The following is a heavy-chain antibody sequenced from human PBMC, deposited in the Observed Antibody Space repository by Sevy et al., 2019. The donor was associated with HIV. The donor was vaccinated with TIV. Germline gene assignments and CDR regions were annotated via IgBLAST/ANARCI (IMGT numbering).Heavy chain of an antibody. Sequence: GGSLRLSCSAFGFTFQTFGMHWVRQAPGKGPEWLAVISYDGSSQNYADSVKGRFTISRDNFKNTLYLQMNSLTTEDTAVYYCARPRANYVDHYFFYAMDVWGQGTTVTVSS. CDR2: ISYDGSSQ. CDR1: GFTFQTFG. J-gene: IGHJ6*02. V-gene: IGHV3-30*05. D-gene: IGHD4-17*01. CDR3: ARPRANYVDHYFFYAMDV.